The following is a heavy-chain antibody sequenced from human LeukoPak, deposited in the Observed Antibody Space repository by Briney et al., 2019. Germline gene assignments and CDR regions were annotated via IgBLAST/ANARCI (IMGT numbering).Heavy chain of an antibody. CDR3: ASGDYYIDSGWYRGGFDY. J-gene: IGHJ4*02. CDR2: IIPIFGTA. CDR1: GGTFSSYA. D-gene: IGHD6-19*01. V-gene: IGHV1-69*06. Sequence: SVKVSCKASGGTFSSYAISWVRQAPGQGLEWMGGIIPIFGTANYAQKFQGRVTITADKSTSTAYMELSSLRSEDTAVYYCASGDYYIDSGWYRGGFDYWGQGTLVTVSS.